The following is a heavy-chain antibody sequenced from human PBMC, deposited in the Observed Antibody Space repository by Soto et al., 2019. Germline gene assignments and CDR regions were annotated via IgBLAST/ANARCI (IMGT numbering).Heavy chain of an antibody. J-gene: IGHJ4*02. CDR3: ARETYGDYVGYFDS. CDR1: GYSISSSNW. D-gene: IGHD4-17*01. V-gene: IGHV4-28*03. Sequence: PSETLSLTCAVSGYSISSSNWWGWIRQPPGKALEWIGHTYHSGNPYYNPSLKSRVIISVDRSKNQFSLKVRSVTAADTAVYYCARETYGDYVGYFDSWGQGIRVTVSS. CDR2: TYHSGNP.